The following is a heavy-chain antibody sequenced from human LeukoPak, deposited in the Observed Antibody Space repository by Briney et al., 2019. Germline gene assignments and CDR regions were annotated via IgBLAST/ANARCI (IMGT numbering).Heavy chain of an antibody. CDR3: TREGYSSSWYESFDY. V-gene: IGHV3-49*04. CDR2: IRSKAYGGTT. CDR1: GFTFGDYA. J-gene: IGHJ4*02. D-gene: IGHD6-13*01. Sequence: GGSLRLSCTASGFTFGDYAMSWVRQAPGEGLEWVGFIRSKAYGGTTEYAASVKGRFTISRDDSKSIAYLQMNSLKTEHTAVYYCTREGYSSSWYESFDYWGQGTLVTVSS.